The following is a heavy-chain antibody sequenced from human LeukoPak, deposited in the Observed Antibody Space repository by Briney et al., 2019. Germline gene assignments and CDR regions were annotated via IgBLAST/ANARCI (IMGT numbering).Heavy chain of an antibody. CDR3: ARDSGSSEALDY. V-gene: IGHV1-3*02. CDR2: SNAGNGNT. CDR1: GYTFTSYA. D-gene: IGHD1-26*01. Sequence: ASVKVSCKASGYTFTSYAMHWVRQAPGQRLEWMGWSNAGNGNTKYSQEFQGRVTITRDTSASTAYMELSSLRSEDMAVYYCARDSGSSEALDYWGQGTLVTVSS. J-gene: IGHJ4*02.